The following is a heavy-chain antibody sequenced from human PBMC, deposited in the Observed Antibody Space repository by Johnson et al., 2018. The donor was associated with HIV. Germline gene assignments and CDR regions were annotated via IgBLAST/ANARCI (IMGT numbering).Heavy chain of an antibody. CDR1: GFSFGSYG. CDR2: IYSGEST. Sequence: VQLVESGGGVVQPGGSLRLSCAASGFSFGSYGMHWVRQAPGQGLEWVSVIYSGESTYYADSVKDRFTISRDNSKNTLYLQMNSLRAEDTAVYYCAKERRQSRAFDIWGQGTMVTVSS. J-gene: IGHJ3*02. V-gene: IGHV3-NL1*01. CDR3: AKERRQSRAFDI. D-gene: IGHD6-19*01.